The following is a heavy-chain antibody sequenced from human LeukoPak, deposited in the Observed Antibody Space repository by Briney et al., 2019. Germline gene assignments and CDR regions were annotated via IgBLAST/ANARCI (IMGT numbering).Heavy chain of an antibody. D-gene: IGHD3-3*01. Sequence: GASVKVSCKASGYTFTGYYMHWVRQAPGQGLEWMGWINPNSGGTNYAQKFQGRVTMTRDTSISTAYMELSRLRSDDTAVYYCARAVGYDFWSGYYEYNWFDPWGQGTLVTDSS. J-gene: IGHJ5*02. CDR2: INPNSGGT. V-gene: IGHV1-2*02. CDR1: GYTFTGYY. CDR3: ARAVGYDFWSGYYEYNWFDP.